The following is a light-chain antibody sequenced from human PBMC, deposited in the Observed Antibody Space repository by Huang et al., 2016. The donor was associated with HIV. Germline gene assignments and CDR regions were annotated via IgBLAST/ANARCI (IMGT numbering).Light chain of an antibody. CDR2: DGS. J-gene: IGKJ1*01. V-gene: IGKV2-24*01. Sequence: EIVMTQTPVSSSVTLGQPASISCRSSQSLVHSDGNTYLSWLQQRPGQPPRLLIYDGSKRVSGVPGRFSGSGAGTDFTLRISRVEPEDVGIYYCTQGTQFPRTFGQGTKVEIK. CDR3: TQGTQFPRT. CDR1: QSLVHSDGNTY.